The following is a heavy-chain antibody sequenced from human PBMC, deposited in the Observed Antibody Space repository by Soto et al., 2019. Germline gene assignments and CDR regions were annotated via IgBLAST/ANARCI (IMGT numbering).Heavy chain of an antibody. CDR1: GGSISSSGHY. D-gene: IGHD2-2*02. V-gene: IGHV4-39*01. J-gene: IGHJ6*03. CDR3: ARHHTQGYYYYYMDV. CDR2: IFYTGST. Sequence: QLQLQESGPGLVKPSETLSLTCTVSGGSISSSGHYWGWVRQPPGKGLEWIGTIFYTGSTYYNPPLKTRVTISVDTSKNHFSLRLSSVTAADTAVYYCARHHTQGYYYYYMDVWGTGTTVTVSS.